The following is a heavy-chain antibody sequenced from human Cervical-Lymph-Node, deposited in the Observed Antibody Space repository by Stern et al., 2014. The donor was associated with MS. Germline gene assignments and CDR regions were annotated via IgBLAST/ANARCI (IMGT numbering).Heavy chain of an antibody. J-gene: IGHJ4*02. CDR2: IYPGASET. CDR3: ARRGDGYNYYFDF. CDR1: GYSFTNYW. D-gene: IGHD5-24*01. Sequence: EVQLVESGAEVKRPGESLKISCKGSGYSFTNYWIGWVRQMPGKGLEWTGIIYPGASETTYSPSFQGRVTFSVDKSINTAYLQWGSLRASDTAMYYCARRGDGYNYYFDFWGQGTLVTVSS. V-gene: IGHV5-51*03.